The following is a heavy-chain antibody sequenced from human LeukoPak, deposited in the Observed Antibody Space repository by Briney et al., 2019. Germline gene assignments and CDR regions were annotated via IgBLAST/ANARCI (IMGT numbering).Heavy chain of an antibody. V-gene: IGHV4-39*01. J-gene: IGHJ4*02. CDR1: GGSISSSSYY. D-gene: IGHD3-22*01. Sequence: SETLSLTCTVSGGSISSSSYYWGWIRQPPGKGLEWIGSIYYSGSTYYNPSLKSRVTISVDTSKNQFSLKLSSVTAADTAVYYCARYYYDSSGYYEPFDYWGQGTLVTVSS. CDR3: ARYYYDSSGYYEPFDY. CDR2: IYYSGST.